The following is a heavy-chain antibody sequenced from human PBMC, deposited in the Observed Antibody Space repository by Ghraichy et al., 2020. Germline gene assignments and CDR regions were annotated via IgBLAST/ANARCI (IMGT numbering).Heavy chain of an antibody. CDR1: GFTFKNSY. J-gene: IGHJ4*02. D-gene: IGHD2-8*02. CDR3: ARDLSRGAYPGDFEN. V-gene: IGHV3-11*01. Sequence: GGSLRLSCAASGFTFKNSYMSWIRQAPGSGLEWLAFINDRGTTTYYSDSVKGRFTISRDNAKNSLYLQMNNLRDEDTATYYCARDLSRGAYPGDFENWGQGSLVTVSS. CDR2: INDRGTTT.